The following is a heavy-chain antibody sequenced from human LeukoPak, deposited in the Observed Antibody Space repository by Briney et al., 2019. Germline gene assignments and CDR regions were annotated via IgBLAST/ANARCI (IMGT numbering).Heavy chain of an antibody. CDR3: AKDRGSGTLYYYYMDV. J-gene: IGHJ6*03. CDR1: GFTFSDYY. Sequence: GGSLRLSCAASGFTFSDYYMSWIRQAPGKGLEWVSYISSSGSTIYYADSVKGRFTISRDNAKNSLYLQMNSLRAEDTALYYCAKDRGSGTLYYYYMDVWGKGTTVTISS. V-gene: IGHV3-11*01. CDR2: ISSSGSTI. D-gene: IGHD1-1*01.